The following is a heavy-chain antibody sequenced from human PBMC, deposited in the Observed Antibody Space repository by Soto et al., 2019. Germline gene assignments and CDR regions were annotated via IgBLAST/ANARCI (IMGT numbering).Heavy chain of an antibody. V-gene: IGHV1-69*02. Sequence: QVQLVQSGAEVQKPGSSVKVSCKASGGTFSSYTISWVRQAPGQGLEWMGRIIPILGIANYAQKFQGRVTITADKSTSTAYMELSSLRSEDTAVYYCAKNIVAGGGYYFDYWGQGTLVTVSS. CDR2: IIPILGIA. J-gene: IGHJ4*02. D-gene: IGHD5-12*01. CDR3: AKNIVAGGGYYFDY. CDR1: GGTFSSYT.